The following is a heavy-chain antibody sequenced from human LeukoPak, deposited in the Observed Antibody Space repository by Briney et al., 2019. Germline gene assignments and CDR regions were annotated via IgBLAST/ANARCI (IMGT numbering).Heavy chain of an antibody. Sequence: GGSLRLSCAASGFTFSSYWMSCVRPAPGKGLEWVANIKQDGSEKYYVDSVKGRFTISRDNAKNSLYLQMNSLRAEDTAVYYCARAHPIGSWGVGWFDPWGQGTLVTVSS. D-gene: IGHD6-13*01. V-gene: IGHV3-7*01. J-gene: IGHJ5*02. CDR1: GFTFSSYW. CDR2: IKQDGSEK. CDR3: ARAHPIGSWGVGWFDP.